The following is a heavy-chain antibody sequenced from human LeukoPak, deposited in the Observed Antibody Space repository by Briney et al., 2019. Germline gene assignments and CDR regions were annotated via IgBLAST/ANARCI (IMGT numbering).Heavy chain of an antibody. CDR2: ISSSGSTI. CDR1: GFTFRTSD. J-gene: IGHJ4*02. D-gene: IGHD7-27*01. Sequence: PGGSLRLSCAASGFTFRTSDMNWVRQAPRKGLEWVSHISSSGSTIYYADSVKGRFTVSRDNFEDSLYLQMSSLRAEDTAVYYCARDLLTGNDNWGQGTLVTVSS. V-gene: IGHV3-48*01. CDR3: ARDLLTGNDN.